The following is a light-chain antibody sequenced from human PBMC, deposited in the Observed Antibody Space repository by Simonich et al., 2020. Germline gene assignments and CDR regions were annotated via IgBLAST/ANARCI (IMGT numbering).Light chain of an antibody. CDR1: SSDVGGYNY. CDR2: DVS. J-gene: IGLJ3*02. Sequence: QSALTQPASVSGSPGQSITISCTGTSSDVGGYNYFYWYQQHPGKAPKLMIYDVSKRPSGVYTLFSGSKSGNTASLTISGLQAEDEADYYCSSYTSSSTLVFGGGTKLTVL. V-gene: IGLV2-14*01. CDR3: SSYTSSSTLV.